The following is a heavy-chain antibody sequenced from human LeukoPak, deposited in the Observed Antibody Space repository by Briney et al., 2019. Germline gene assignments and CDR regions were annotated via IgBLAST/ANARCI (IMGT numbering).Heavy chain of an antibody. CDR1: GFTFSSYA. Sequence: GGSLRLSCAASGFTFSSYAMSWVRQAPGKGLEWVGYIKSKSDGGATDYATPVKGRFTISRDDSKDTLYLQMNSLKTEDTAVYYCTTPIMITFGGVDYWGQGTLVTVSS. V-gene: IGHV3-15*01. J-gene: IGHJ4*02. D-gene: IGHD3-16*01. CDR2: IKSKSDGGAT. CDR3: TTPIMITFGGVDY.